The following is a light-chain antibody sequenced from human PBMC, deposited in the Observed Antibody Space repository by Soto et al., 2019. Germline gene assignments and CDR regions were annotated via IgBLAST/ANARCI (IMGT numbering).Light chain of an antibody. J-gene: IGLJ1*01. V-gene: IGLV1-40*01. Sequence: QSALTPPPSVYGAPGRRVTISCTGSSSNIGSTYDVQWYQQLPGTAPKLLIHGNTDRPSGVPDRFSGSKSGTSASLAITGLQADDEADYYCQSYDDSLSVHYVFGTGTKVTVL. CDR2: GNT. CDR3: QSYDDSLSVHYV. CDR1: SSNIGSTYD.